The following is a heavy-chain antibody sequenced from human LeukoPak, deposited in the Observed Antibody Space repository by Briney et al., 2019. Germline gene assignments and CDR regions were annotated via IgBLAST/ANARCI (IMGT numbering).Heavy chain of an antibody. Sequence: SETLSLTCTVSGGSISSYYWSWIRQPPGKRLEWIGYIYTSGSTNYNPSLKSRVTISVDTSKNQFSLKLSSVTAADTAVYYCARHSSYCGGDCYSGGYYYYMDVWGKGTTVTVSS. CDR1: GGSISSYY. CDR2: IYTSGST. D-gene: IGHD2-21*02. CDR3: ARHSSYCGGDCYSGGYYYYMDV. J-gene: IGHJ6*03. V-gene: IGHV4-4*09.